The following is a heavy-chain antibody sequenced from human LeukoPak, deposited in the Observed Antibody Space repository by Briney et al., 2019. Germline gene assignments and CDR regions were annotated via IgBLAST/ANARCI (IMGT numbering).Heavy chain of an antibody. V-gene: IGHV1-3*01. D-gene: IGHD1-1*01. J-gene: IGHJ5*02. Sequence: ASVKVSCKASGYTFTSYGISWVRQAPGQRLEWMGWINAGNGNTKYSQKFQGRVTITRDTSASTAYMELSSLRSEDTAVYYCARTVQLERRGLHWFDPWGQGTLVTVSS. CDR3: ARTVQLERRGLHWFDP. CDR1: GYTFTSYG. CDR2: INAGNGNT.